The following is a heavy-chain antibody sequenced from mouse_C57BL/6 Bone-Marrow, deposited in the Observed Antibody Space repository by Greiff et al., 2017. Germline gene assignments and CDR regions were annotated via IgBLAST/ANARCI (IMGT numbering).Heavy chain of an antibody. Sequence: EVQVVQSGAGLVQPKGSLKLSCAASGFSFNTYAMNWVRQAPGKGLEWVARIRSKSNNYATYYDDSVKDRLTISRDAAESMLYLQMNNLKTEDAAMYDCVSTITSVVDWYFDVWGTGTTVTVAS. CDR2: IRSKSNNYAT. CDR3: VSTITSVVDWYFDV. V-gene: IGHV10-1*01. D-gene: IGHD1-1*01. J-gene: IGHJ1*03. CDR1: GFSFNTYA.